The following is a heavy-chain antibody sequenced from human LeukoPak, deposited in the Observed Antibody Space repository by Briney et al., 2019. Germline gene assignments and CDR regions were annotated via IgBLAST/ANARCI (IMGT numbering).Heavy chain of an antibody. CDR2: ISGSGGST. V-gene: IGHV3-23*01. CDR3: ARELRYCSSTSCYSGRGNWFDP. Sequence: GGSLRLSCAASGFTFSSYAMSWVRQAPGKGLEWVSAISGSGGSTYYADSVKGRFTISRDNSKNTLYLQMNSLRAEDTAVYYCARELRYCSSTSCYSGRGNWFDPWGQGTLVTVSS. J-gene: IGHJ5*02. D-gene: IGHD2-2*01. CDR1: GFTFSSYA.